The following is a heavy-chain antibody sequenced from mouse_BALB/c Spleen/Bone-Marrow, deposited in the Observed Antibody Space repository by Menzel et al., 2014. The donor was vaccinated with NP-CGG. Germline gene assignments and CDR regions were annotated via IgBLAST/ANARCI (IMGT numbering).Heavy chain of an antibody. Sequence: QVQLQQSGPGLVAPSQSLSITCTVSGFSLTSYGVHWVRQPPGKGLEWLGVIWAGGSTNYNSALMSRLSISKDNSKGQVFLKMNSLQTDDKAMYYCVRGGGDGYYNWYFDVWGAGTTVTVSS. D-gene: IGHD2-3*01. CDR1: GFSLTSYG. J-gene: IGHJ1*01. CDR3: VRGGGDGYYNWYFDV. V-gene: IGHV2-9*02. CDR2: IWAGGST.